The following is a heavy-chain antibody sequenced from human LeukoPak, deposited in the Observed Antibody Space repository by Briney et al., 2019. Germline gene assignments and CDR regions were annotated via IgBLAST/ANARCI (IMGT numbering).Heavy chain of an antibody. CDR1: GDSISAYY. CDR2: ISYTGST. J-gene: IGHJ6*03. V-gene: IGHV4-59*08. CDR3: ARHDGYGSGSYNYYYYYMDV. Sequence: SETLSLTCTVSGDSISAYYWSWIRQPPGKGLEWIGYISYTGSTNYNPSLKSRVTISVDTSKNQFSLKLSSVTAADTAVYYCARHDGYGSGSYNYYYYYMDVWGKGTTVTISS. D-gene: IGHD3-10*01.